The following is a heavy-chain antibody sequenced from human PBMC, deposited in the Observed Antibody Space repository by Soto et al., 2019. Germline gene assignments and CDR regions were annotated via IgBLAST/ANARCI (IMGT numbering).Heavy chain of an antibody. D-gene: IGHD2-2*01. CDR2: IDWDDDK. CDR3: ARIRSSSTSSGYYYYGMDV. J-gene: IGHJ6*02. Sequence: SGPTLVNPTQTLTLTCTFSGFSLSTSGMCVSWIRQPPGKALEWLALIDWDDDKYYSTSLKTRLTISKDTSKNQVVLTMTNMDPVDTATYYCARIRSSSTSSGYYYYGMDVWGQGTTVTVSS. CDR1: GFSLSTSGMC. V-gene: IGHV2-70*01.